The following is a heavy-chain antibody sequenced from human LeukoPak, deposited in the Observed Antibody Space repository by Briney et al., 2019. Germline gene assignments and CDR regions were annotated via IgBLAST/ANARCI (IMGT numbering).Heavy chain of an antibody. D-gene: IGHD2-2*01. Sequence: ASVKVSCKASGYTFTDNYIHWVRQAPGQGLEWMGWINPNSGGTNYAQKFQGRVTMTRDTSISTAYMELSRLRSDDTAVYYCARSYCSSTSCHLDYWGQGTLVTVSS. CDR1: GYTFTDNY. CDR2: INPNSGGT. V-gene: IGHV1-2*02. CDR3: ARSYCSSTSCHLDY. J-gene: IGHJ4*02.